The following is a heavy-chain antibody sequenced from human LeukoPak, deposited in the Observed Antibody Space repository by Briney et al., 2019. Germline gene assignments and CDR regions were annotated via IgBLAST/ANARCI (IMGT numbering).Heavy chain of an antibody. CDR3: ARGTIFGVATNWFDP. V-gene: IGHV4-59*01. D-gene: IGHD3-3*01. CDR1: GGSISPFY. J-gene: IGHJ5*02. CDR2: IYYTGGT. Sequence: PSETLSLTCTVSGGSISPFYWNWIRQPPGKGLEWIGYIYYTGGTSYSPSLNSRATISVDTSRNQFSLRLSSVAAADTAVYYCARGTIFGVATNWFDPWGQGTLVTVSS.